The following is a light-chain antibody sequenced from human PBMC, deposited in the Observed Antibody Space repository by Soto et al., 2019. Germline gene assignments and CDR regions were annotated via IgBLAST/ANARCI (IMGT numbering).Light chain of an antibody. CDR1: SSDVGGYNS. V-gene: IGLV2-14*03. CDR2: DVT. J-gene: IGLJ2*01. Sequence: QSALTQPASVSGSPGQSITISCTGTSSDVGGYNSVSWYQHHPGKVPKLMIYDVTYRPSGVSNRFSGSKSGNTASLTISGLQAEDEADYYCSSYTSSITLVFGGGTQLTVL. CDR3: SSYTSSITLV.